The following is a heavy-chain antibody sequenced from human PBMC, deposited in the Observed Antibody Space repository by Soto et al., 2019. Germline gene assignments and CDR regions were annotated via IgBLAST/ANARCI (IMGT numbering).Heavy chain of an antibody. D-gene: IGHD3-22*01. V-gene: IGHV4-34*01. CDR2: IDHSGST. J-gene: IGHJ6*02. Sequence: SETLSLTCAVYGGSFSAYYWSWIRQPPGKGLEWIGEIDHSGSTNYNPSLVSRVTISVDTSKNQFSLKVSSVTAADTAVYHCARTDRAIFYGMDVWGQGTTVTVSS. CDR3: ARTDRAIFYGMDV. CDR1: GGSFSAYY.